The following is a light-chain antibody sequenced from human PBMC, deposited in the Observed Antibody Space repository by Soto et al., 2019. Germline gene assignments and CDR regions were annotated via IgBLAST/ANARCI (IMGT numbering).Light chain of an antibody. CDR1: SRHTNYA. Sequence: QLVLTQSPSASASLGASVKLTCSLSSRHTNYAIAWHQVQPEKGPRYLMKINSDGRHIKGDGIPDRFSGSSSGAERYLTIASLRSEDEADYCCLTWGPGIWVFGGGTKLTVL. J-gene: IGLJ3*02. CDR2: INSDGRH. CDR3: LTWGPGIWV. V-gene: IGLV4-69*01.